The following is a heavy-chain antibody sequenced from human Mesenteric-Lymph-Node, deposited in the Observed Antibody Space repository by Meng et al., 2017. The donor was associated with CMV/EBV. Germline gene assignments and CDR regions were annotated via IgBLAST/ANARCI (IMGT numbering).Heavy chain of an antibody. Sequence: CAVYGGSFSGYYWSWIRQPPGKGLEWIGEINHSGSTNYNPSLKSRVTISVDTSKNQFSLKLSSVTAADTAVYYCARGPIAAAGSWLDPWGQGTLVTVSS. V-gene: IGHV4-34*01. D-gene: IGHD6-13*01. J-gene: IGHJ5*02. CDR3: ARGPIAAAGSWLDP. CDR1: GGSFSGYY. CDR2: INHSGST.